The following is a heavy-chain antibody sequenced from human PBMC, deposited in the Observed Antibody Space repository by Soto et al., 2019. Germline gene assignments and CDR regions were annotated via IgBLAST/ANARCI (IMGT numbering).Heavy chain of an antibody. CDR1: GGSISSGDYY. J-gene: IGHJ4*02. CDR2: IYYRGST. Sequence: QVQLQESGPGLVKPSQTLSLTCTVSGGSISSGDYYWSWILQPPGKGLEWIGYIYYRGSTYYNPALKSRVTISVDTSKNQFSLKLSSVTAADTAVYYCARYWGRDYFDYCGQGTLVTVSS. CDR3: ARYWGRDYFDY. D-gene: IGHD3-16*01. V-gene: IGHV4-30-4*01.